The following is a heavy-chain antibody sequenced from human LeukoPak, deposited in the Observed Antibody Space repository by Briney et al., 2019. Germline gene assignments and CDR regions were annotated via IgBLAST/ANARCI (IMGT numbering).Heavy chain of an antibody. J-gene: IGHJ4*02. D-gene: IGHD6-19*01. Sequence: PSETLSLTCTVSGGSISSDYWNWIRQPPGKGLEWIGYIYSSGSTDYAPSLKSRVTISVDTSKNQFSLKLNSVTAADTAVYYCARETRSGWYGVGYWGQGTLVTVSS. CDR1: GGSISSDY. CDR2: IYSSGST. CDR3: ARETRSGWYGVGY. V-gene: IGHV4-59*01.